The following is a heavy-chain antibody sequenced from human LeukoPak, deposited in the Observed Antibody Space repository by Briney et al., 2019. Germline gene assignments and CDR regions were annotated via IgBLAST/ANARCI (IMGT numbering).Heavy chain of an antibody. D-gene: IGHD4-17*01. V-gene: IGHV3-21*01. CDR3: AKNSLSSRLRYFDY. CDR1: GFTFSSYS. J-gene: IGHJ4*02. CDR2: ITSSSSYI. Sequence: PGGSLRLSCAASGFTFSSYSMNWVRQAPGKGLEWVSSITSSSSYIYYADSVKGRFTISRDNSKNTLFLQMNSLRTEDTAVYYCAKNSLSSRLRYFDYWGQGTLVTVSS.